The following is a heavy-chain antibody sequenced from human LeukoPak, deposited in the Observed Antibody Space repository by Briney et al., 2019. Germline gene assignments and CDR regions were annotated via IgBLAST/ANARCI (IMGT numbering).Heavy chain of an antibody. CDR2: ISGSGGST. J-gene: IGHJ4*02. Sequence: PGGSLRLSCAAPGVTFSGYSVNWVRQAPGKGLEWVSAISGSGGSTYYADSVKGRFTISRDNSKNTLYLQMNSLRAEDTAVYYCAKDRYSNYVGALDYWGQGTLVTVSS. D-gene: IGHD4-11*01. CDR3: AKDRYSNYVGALDY. CDR1: GVTFSGYS. V-gene: IGHV3-23*01.